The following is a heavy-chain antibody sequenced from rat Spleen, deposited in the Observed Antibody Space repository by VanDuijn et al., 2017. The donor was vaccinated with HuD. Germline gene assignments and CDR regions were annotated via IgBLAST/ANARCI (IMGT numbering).Heavy chain of an antibody. Sequence: EVQLVESGGGLVQPGRSLKLSCAASGFTYSNYVMAWVRQAPGKGLEWVSSISSDGGNTYYPDSVKGRFTISRDNAENTVYLQMNSLRSEDTATYYCAVSGYGYWGQGVMVTVSS. D-gene: IGHD4-3*01. CDR2: ISSDGGNT. V-gene: IGHV5S13*01. CDR3: AVSGYGY. CDR1: GFTYSNYV. J-gene: IGHJ2*01.